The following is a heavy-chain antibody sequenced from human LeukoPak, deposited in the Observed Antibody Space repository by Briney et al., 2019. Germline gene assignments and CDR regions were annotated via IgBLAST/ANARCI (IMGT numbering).Heavy chain of an antibody. D-gene: IGHD1-26*01. CDR3: ARGEYGIVAAGNDY. CDR2: ISYDGSNK. V-gene: IGHV3-30-3*01. Sequence: GGSLRLSCAASGFTFSSYAMHWVRQAPGKGLEWVAVISYDGSNKYYADSVKGRFTSSRDNAKNSLYLQMNSLGAEDTAVYYCARGEYGIVAAGNDYWGQGTLVTVSS. J-gene: IGHJ4*02. CDR1: GFTFSSYA.